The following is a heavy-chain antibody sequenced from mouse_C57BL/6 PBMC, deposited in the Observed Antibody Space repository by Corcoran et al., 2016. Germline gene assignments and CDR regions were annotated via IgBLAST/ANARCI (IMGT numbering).Heavy chain of an antibody. D-gene: IGHD4-1*01. CDR2: IYPRSGNT. CDR1: GYTFTSYG. CDR3: GINWDGAY. V-gene: IGHV1-81*01. J-gene: IGHJ3*01. Sequence: QVQLQQSGAELARPGASVKLSCKASGYTFTSYGISWVKQRTGQGLEWIGEIYPRSGNTYYNEKFRGKATLTADKSSSTAYMELRSLTSEDSAVYFCGINWDGAYWGQGTLVTVSA.